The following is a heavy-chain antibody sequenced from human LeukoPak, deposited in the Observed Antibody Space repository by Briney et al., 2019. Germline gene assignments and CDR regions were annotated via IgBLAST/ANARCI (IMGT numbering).Heavy chain of an antibody. CDR1: GGSIRSYY. CDR3: ASLTSEGWYFDL. D-gene: IGHD1-14*01. V-gene: IGHV4-59*08. CDR2: IYSSGST. J-gene: IGHJ2*01. Sequence: SETQSLTCTVSGGSIRSYYWSWIRQPPGKGLEWIGYIYSSGSTNYNPSLKSRVTMSVDTSKNQFSLKLTSVTAADTAVYYCASLTSEGWYFDLWGRGTLVTVSS.